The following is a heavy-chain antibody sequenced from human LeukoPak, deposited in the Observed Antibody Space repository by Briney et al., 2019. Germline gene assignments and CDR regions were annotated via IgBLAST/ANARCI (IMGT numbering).Heavy chain of an antibody. CDR2: IYYSGST. CDR3: ARQAGGQTWFDP. V-gene: IGHV4-39*01. CDR1: GGSISSSSYY. Sequence: PSQTLSLTCTVSGGSISSSSYYWGWIRQPPGKGLEWIGSIYYSGSTYYNPSLKSRVTISVDTSKNQFSLKLSSVTAADTAVYYCARQAGGQTWFDPWGQGTLVTVSS. J-gene: IGHJ5*02.